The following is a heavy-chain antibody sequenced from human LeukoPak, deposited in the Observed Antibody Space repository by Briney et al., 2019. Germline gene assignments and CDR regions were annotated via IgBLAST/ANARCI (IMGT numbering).Heavy chain of an antibody. J-gene: IGHJ6*02. D-gene: IGHD3-10*01. CDR3: ARDRPTKYYYGSGSYYKGYSYYYYGMDV. V-gene: IGHV1-2*06. CDR2: INPNSGGT. CDR1: GYTLTGYY. Sequence: ASVKVSCKASGYTLTGYYMHWVRQAPGQGLEWMGRINPNSGGTNYAQKFQGRVTMTRDTSISTAYMELSRLRSDDTAVYYCARDRPTKYYYGSGSYYKGYSYYYYGMDVWGQGTTVTVSS.